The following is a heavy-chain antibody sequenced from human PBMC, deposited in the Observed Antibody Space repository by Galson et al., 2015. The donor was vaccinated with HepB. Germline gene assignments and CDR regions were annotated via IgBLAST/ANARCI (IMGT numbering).Heavy chain of an antibody. Sequence: PALVKPTQTLTLTCTFSGFSLSTSGVGVGWIRQPPGKALEWLALIYWDDDKRYSPSLKSRLAITKDTSKNQVVLTMTNMDPVDTATYYCAHIIAVAAFDYWGQGTLVTVSS. CDR3: AHIIAVAAFDY. CDR1: GFSLSTSGVG. J-gene: IGHJ4*02. V-gene: IGHV2-5*02. D-gene: IGHD6-19*01. CDR2: IYWDDDK.